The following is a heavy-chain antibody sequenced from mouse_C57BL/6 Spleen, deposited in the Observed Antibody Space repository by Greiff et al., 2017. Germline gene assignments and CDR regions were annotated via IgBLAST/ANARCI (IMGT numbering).Heavy chain of an antibody. J-gene: IGHJ4*01. CDR1: GYTFTSYW. D-gene: IGHD2-4*01. Sequence: VQLQQPGAELVKPGASVKMSCKASGYTFTSYWITWVKQRPGQGLEWIGDIYPGSGSTNYNEKFKSKATLTVDTSSSTAYMQLSSLTSEDSAVYYCARLGDYDGYAMDYWGQGTSVTVSS. CDR2: IYPGSGST. CDR3: ARLGDYDGYAMDY. V-gene: IGHV1-55*01.